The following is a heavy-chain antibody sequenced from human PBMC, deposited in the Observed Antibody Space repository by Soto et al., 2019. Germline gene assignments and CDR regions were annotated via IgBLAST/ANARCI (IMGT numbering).Heavy chain of an antibody. Sequence: VQLLESGGGSVQPGGSLRLSCATSGFTFSSYAMSWVRQAPGKGLEWVSAISGSGGSTNYADSAEGRFTISRDNSKNTLYLQMSSLRAEDTAVYYCAKAGGIAVTGSHLDYWGQGTLVTVSS. CDR2: ISGSGGST. V-gene: IGHV3-23*01. D-gene: IGHD6-19*01. J-gene: IGHJ4*02. CDR1: GFTFSSYA. CDR3: AKAGGIAVTGSHLDY.